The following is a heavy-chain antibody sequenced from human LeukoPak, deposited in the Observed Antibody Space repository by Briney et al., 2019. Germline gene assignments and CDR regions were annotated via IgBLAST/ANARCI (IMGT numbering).Heavy chain of an antibody. Sequence: SETLSLTCAVSGGSISSGGYSWSWIRQPPGKGLEWIGYIHYSGSTNYNPSLKSRVTISVDTSKNQFSLKLSSVTAADTAVYYCARGVGGGSRSLGRYWGQGTLVTVSS. CDR1: GGSISSGGYS. CDR3: ARGVGGGSRSLGRY. D-gene: IGHD1-26*01. CDR2: IHYSGST. J-gene: IGHJ4*02. V-gene: IGHV4-61*08.